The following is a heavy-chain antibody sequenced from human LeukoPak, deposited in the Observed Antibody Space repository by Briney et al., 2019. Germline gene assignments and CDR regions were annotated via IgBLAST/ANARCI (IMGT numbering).Heavy chain of an antibody. CDR3: ARAGYSYGTGYYFDY. CDR2: IYYTGVT. D-gene: IGHD5-18*01. J-gene: IGHJ4*02. V-gene: IGHV4-59*01. Sequence: SETLSLTCTVSGGSISSYYWSWIRLPPGKGLEWIGYIYYTGVTYYNPSLKSRVTISLDTSKNQFSLKLSSVTAADAAVYYCARAGYSYGTGYYFDYWGQGALVTVSS. CDR1: GGSISSYY.